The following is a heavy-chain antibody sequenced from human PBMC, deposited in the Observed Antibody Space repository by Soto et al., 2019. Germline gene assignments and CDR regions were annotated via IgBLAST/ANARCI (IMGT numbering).Heavy chain of an antibody. CDR3: ARGLGELLWDYYYYGMDV. D-gene: IGHD3-10*01. Sequence: PSETLSLTCAVYGGSFSGYYWSWIRQPPWKGLEWIGEINHSGSTNYNPSLKSRVTISVDTSKNQFSLKLSSVTAADTAVYYCARGLGELLWDYYYYGMDVWGQGTTVTVSS. CDR1: GGSFSGYY. CDR2: INHSGST. V-gene: IGHV4-34*01. J-gene: IGHJ6*02.